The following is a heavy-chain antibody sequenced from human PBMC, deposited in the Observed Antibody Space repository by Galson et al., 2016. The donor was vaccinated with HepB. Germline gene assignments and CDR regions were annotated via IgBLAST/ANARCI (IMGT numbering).Heavy chain of an antibody. J-gene: IGHJ6*02. V-gene: IGHV4-59*01. CDR3: ARDDSGGWYGFHYDMDV. CDR1: GASISGYY. D-gene: IGHD6-19*01. Sequence: TLSLTCTVSGASISGYYLSWIRQPPGKGLEWIGYIYYSGRTNYNPSLKSRVTISVDTSKNQFSLKLSSVTAADTAVYYCARDDSGGWYGFHYDMDVWGQGTTVTVSS. CDR2: IYYSGRT.